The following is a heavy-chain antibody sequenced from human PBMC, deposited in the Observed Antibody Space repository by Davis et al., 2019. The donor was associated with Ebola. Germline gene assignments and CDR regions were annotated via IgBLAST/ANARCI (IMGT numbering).Heavy chain of an antibody. V-gene: IGHV3-21*01. Sequence: GESLKISCAASGFTFSSYTMNWVRQAPGKGLEWVSSISSSSSYIYYADSVKGRFTISRDNAKNSLYLQMNSLRAEDTAVYYCARDSNPDYDILTGPIQNWGQGTLVTVSS. CDR1: GFTFSSYT. D-gene: IGHD3-9*01. J-gene: IGHJ4*02. CDR2: ISSSSSYI. CDR3: ARDSNPDYDILTGPIQN.